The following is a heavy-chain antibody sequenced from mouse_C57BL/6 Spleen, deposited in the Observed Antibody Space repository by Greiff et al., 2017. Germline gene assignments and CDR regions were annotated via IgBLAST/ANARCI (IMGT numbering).Heavy chain of an antibody. CDR3: ARVEGYDYDGGGYYFDY. J-gene: IGHJ2*01. V-gene: IGHV2-9-1*01. CDR1: GFSLTSYA. Sequence: VKLMASGPGLVAPSQSLSITCTVSGFSLTSYAISWVRQPPGKGLEWLGVIWTGGGTNYNSALKSRLSISKDNSKSQVFLKMNSLQTDDTARYYCARVEGYDYDGGGYYFDYWGQGTTLTVSS. D-gene: IGHD2-4*01. CDR2: IWTGGGT.